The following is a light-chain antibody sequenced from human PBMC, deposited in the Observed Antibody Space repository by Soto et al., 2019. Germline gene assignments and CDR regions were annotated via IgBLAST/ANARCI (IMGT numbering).Light chain of an antibody. V-gene: IGKV3-15*01. Sequence: EIAMTQSPATLSVSPGERATLSCRASQSISTELAWYQQIPGQPPRLLIYSASTRATGVPARFTGSGSGSEFTLTSSGLQSEDFAIYYCQQGHNWPLTFGQGTRLE. CDR2: SAS. CDR3: QQGHNWPLT. CDR1: QSISTE. J-gene: IGKJ2*01.